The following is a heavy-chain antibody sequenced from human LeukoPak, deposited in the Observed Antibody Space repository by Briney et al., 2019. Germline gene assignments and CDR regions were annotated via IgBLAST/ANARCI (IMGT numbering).Heavy chain of an antibody. CDR2: ISGSGGST. D-gene: IGHD3-22*01. J-gene: IGHJ4*02. Sequence: PGGSLRLSCAASGFTFSSYAMSWVRQAPGKGLEWVSAISGSGGSTYYADSVKGRFTISRDNSKNTLYLQMNSLRAEDTAAYYCARAYYYDSSGPTLDYWGQGTLVTVSS. CDR1: GFTFSSYA. CDR3: ARAYYYDSSGPTLDY. V-gene: IGHV3-23*01.